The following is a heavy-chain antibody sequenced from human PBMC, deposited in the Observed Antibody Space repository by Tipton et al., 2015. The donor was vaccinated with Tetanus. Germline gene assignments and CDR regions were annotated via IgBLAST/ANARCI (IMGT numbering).Heavy chain of an antibody. D-gene: IGHD3-3*01. CDR3: ASVRVTVFGVIIGAMDV. V-gene: IGHV2-5*01. J-gene: IGHJ6*02. Sequence: LVKPTQTLTLTCTLSGLSMSGDRVGVSWIRQSPGKALEWLALIYWTDEQHYSPSLKNRLTITRDSSKNQVVLTLINSDPVDTATDYGASVRVTVFGVIIGAMDVWGQGTTVTVSS. CDR2: IYWTDEQ. CDR1: GLSMSGDRVG.